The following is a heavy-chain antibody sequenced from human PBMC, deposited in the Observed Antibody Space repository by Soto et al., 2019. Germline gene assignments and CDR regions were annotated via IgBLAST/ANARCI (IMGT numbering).Heavy chain of an antibody. CDR3: AREKDSSSWYVGAFDI. J-gene: IGHJ3*02. CDR1: GFTFSSYW. V-gene: IGHV3-74*01. Sequence: EVQLAESGGGLVQPGGSLRLSCAASGFTFSSYWMHWVRQAPGKGLVWVSRINSDGSSTSYADSVKGRFTISRDNAKNTLYMQMNSLRAEDTAVYYCAREKDSSSWYVGAFDIWGQGTMVTVSS. D-gene: IGHD6-13*01. CDR2: INSDGSST.